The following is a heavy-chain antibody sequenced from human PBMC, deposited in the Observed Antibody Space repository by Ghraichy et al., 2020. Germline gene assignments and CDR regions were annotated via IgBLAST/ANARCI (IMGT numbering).Heavy chain of an antibody. Sequence: GESLNISCAASGFTFSTYGVHWVRQAPGKGLEWVAFIRYDGSDKYYADSVQGRFTISRDNSKNTLYLQMNSLRAEDTAVYYCASDHRYPDFDYWGQGTLVTVSS. J-gene: IGHJ4*02. D-gene: IGHD3-9*01. CDR1: GFTFSTYG. V-gene: IGHV3-30*02. CDR3: ASDHRYPDFDY. CDR2: IRYDGSDK.